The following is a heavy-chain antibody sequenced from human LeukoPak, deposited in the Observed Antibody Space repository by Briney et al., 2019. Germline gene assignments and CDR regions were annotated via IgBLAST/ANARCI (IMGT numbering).Heavy chain of an antibody. CDR3: VRDRAEGRAWVEFDP. CDR1: GFTVSSYG. CDR2: VYSDGVT. Sequence: GGSLRLSCAASGFTVSSYGMSWVRQAPGKGPEWVSLVYSDGVTRYADSVQGRFTISRDNSKNTVYLQMNNLRVEDTAVYHCVRDRAEGRAWVEFDPWGQGIQVTVSS. V-gene: IGHV3-66*02. J-gene: IGHJ5*02.